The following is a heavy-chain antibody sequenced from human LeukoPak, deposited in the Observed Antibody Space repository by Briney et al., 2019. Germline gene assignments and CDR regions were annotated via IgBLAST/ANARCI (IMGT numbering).Heavy chain of an antibody. Sequence: ASVKVSCKASGYTFTSYDINWVRQAPGQGLEWMGGIIPMFDTPNYAQRLQGRVTITADKSTKTAYMELTSPRSEGTAVYYCARAGIPGYCTNVTCSNWLDPWGQGTLVTVSS. CDR2: IIPMFDTP. V-gene: IGHV1-69*06. CDR1: GYTFTSYD. CDR3: ARAGIPGYCTNVTCSNWLDP. J-gene: IGHJ5*02. D-gene: IGHD2-8*01.